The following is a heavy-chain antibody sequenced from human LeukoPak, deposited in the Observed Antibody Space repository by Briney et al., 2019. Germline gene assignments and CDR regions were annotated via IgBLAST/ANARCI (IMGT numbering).Heavy chain of an antibody. CDR1: GFTFSSYW. D-gene: IGHD5-24*01. CDR3: AKSHTQRDGYNVGLDY. V-gene: IGHV3-7*03. CDR2: IKQDGSEK. Sequence: PGGSLRLSCAASGFTFSSYWMSWVRQAPGKGLEWVANIKQDGSEKYYVDSVKGRFTISRDNAKNSLYLQMNSLRAEDTALYYCAKSHTQRDGYNVGLDYWGQGTLVTVSS. J-gene: IGHJ4*02.